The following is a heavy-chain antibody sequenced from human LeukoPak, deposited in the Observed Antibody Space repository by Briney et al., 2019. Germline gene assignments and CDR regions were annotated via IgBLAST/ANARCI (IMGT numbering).Heavy chain of an antibody. D-gene: IGHD6-6*01. CDR2: MNPNSGNT. Sequence: VASVKVSCKASGYTFTSYGISWVRQAPGQGLEWMGWMNPNSGNTGYAQKFQGRVTMTRNTSISTAYMELSSLRSEDTAVYYCARGRPWVIAARPSGYYYGMDVWGQGTTVTVSS. V-gene: IGHV1-8*02. CDR3: ARGRPWVIAARPSGYYYGMDV. J-gene: IGHJ6*02. CDR1: GYTFTSYG.